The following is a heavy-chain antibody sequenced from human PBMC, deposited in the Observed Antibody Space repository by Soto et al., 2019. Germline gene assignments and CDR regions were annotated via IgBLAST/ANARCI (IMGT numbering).Heavy chain of an antibody. D-gene: IGHD1-1*01. V-gene: IGHV1-69*01. Sequence: QVQLVQSGAEVKKPGSSVKVACKASGGTFSSYDISWVRQAPGQGLECMGGIIPISGRANYAPNFQGRVSMTADESTTTVYMELSSLRSEDTTVYYCARGWNDFPHWGQGTLVTVSS. J-gene: IGHJ4*02. CDR2: IIPISGRA. CDR1: GGTFSSYD. CDR3: ARGWNDFPH.